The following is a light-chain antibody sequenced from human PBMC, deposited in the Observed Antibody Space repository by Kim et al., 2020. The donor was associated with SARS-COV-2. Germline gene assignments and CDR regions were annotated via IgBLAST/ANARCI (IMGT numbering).Light chain of an antibody. Sequence: SYELTQPPSVSVAPGKTARITCGGNNIGSKNVHWYQQKAGQAPELVMYYDSDRPSGIPERFSGSNSGNTATLTISRVEAGDEADYYCQVWDSTSDPVVFGGGTKVTVL. CDR1: NIGSKN. J-gene: IGLJ2*01. CDR2: YDS. V-gene: IGLV3-21*04. CDR3: QVWDSTSDPVV.